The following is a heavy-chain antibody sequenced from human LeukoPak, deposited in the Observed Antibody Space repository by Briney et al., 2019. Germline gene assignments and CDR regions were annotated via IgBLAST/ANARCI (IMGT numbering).Heavy chain of an antibody. V-gene: IGHV4-38-2*02. CDR3: ARAGSQGYSSGWRRRTFDY. CDR1: GYSISSGYY. D-gene: IGHD6-19*01. J-gene: IGHJ4*02. CDR2: IYYSGST. Sequence: SETLSLTCTVSGYSISSGYYWGWIRQPPGKGLEWIGSIYYSGSTYYNPSLKSRVTISVDTSKNQFSLKLSSVTAADTAVYYCARAGSQGYSSGWRRRTFDYWGQGTLVTVSS.